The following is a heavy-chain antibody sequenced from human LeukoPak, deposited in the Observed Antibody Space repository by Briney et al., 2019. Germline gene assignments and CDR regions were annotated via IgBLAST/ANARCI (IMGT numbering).Heavy chain of an antibody. CDR1: GFTVSSNE. Sequence: GGSLRLSCAASGFTVSSNEMSWVRQAPGKGLGWVSSISGGSTYYADSRKGRFTISRDNSKNTLHLQMNSLRAEDTAVYYCARGIVVVVAATSNWFDPWGQGTLVTVSS. CDR2: ISGGST. J-gene: IGHJ5*02. D-gene: IGHD2-15*01. CDR3: ARGIVVVVAATSNWFDP. V-gene: IGHV3-38-3*01.